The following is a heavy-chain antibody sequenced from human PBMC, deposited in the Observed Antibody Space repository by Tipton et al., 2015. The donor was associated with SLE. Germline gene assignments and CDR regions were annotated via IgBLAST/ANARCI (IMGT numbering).Heavy chain of an antibody. J-gene: IGHJ3*02. CDR1: GYTFTSYD. CDR2: MNPNSGNT. V-gene: IGHV1-8*03. D-gene: IGHD6-19*01. Sequence: QLVQSGPEVRKPGASVKVSCKASGYTFTSYDINWVRQATGQGLEWMGWMNPNSGNTGYAQKFQGRVTITRNTSISTAYMELSSLRSEDTAVYYCARRSSSGWYDSDAFDIWGQGTMVTVSS. CDR3: ARRSSSGWYDSDAFDI.